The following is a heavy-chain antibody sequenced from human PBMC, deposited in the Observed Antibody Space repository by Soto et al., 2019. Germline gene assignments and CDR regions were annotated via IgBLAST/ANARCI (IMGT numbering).Heavy chain of an antibody. J-gene: IGHJ6*03. Sequence: ASVKVSCKASGCTFSSYAMHWVRQAPGQRLEWMGWINAGNGNTKYSQKFQGRVTITRDTSASTAYMELSSLRSEDTAVYYCAREFYCSSTSCPPGYYYYYMDVWGKGTTVTVSS. V-gene: IGHV1-3*01. D-gene: IGHD2-2*01. CDR3: AREFYCSSTSCPPGYYYYYMDV. CDR2: INAGNGNT. CDR1: GCTFSSYA.